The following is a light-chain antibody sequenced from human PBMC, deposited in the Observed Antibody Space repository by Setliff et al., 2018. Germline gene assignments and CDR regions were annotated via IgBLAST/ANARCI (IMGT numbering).Light chain of an antibody. CDR1: SSDVGSYNL. CDR2: EVS. J-gene: IGLJ2*01. Sequence: QSALTQPASVSGSPGQSITISCTGTSSDVGSYNLVSWYQQHPGKAPKLMIYEVSKRPSGVSNRFSGSKSGNTASLTISRLQAEDEADYYCCSYAGSRDVVFGGGTKGTVL. V-gene: IGLV2-23*02. CDR3: CSYAGSRDVV.